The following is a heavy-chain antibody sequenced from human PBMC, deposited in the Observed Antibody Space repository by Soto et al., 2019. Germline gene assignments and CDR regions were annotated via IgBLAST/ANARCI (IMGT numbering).Heavy chain of an antibody. CDR2: IYWDDDK. J-gene: IGHJ4*02. Sequence: QITLKESGPTLVKPTQTLTLTCTFSGFSLSTSGVGVGWIRQPPGKALEWLAVIYWDDDKPYSPSLKSRVTITNDTSKNQVVLTMTNMEPVDTGTYYGAHRLPRYTWNYGHFDYWGQGTLVTVSS. V-gene: IGHV2-5*02. D-gene: IGHD1-7*01. CDR1: GFSLSTSGVG. CDR3: AHRLPRYTWNYGHFDY.